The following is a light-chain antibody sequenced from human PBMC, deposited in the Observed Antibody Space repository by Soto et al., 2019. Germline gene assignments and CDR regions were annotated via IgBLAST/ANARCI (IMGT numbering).Light chain of an antibody. CDR2: DAS. J-gene: IGKJ4*01. CDR3: QQRDKWPVT. V-gene: IGKV3-11*01. Sequence: EVVLTQSPATLSSSLGERAILSCTASQSVGSHLAWYQQKPGQPPRLLIYDASNRPTGIPARFSGSGSGTDFTLSISSLEPEDFAVYYCQQRDKWPVTFGGGTKVEFK. CDR1: QSVGSH.